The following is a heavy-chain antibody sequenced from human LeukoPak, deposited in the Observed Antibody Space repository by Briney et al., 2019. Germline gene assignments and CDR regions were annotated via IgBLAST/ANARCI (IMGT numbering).Heavy chain of an antibody. Sequence: ASVKVSCKASGYTFTSYYMHWVRQAPGQGLEWMGIINPSGGSTSYAQKFQGRVTMTRDTSTSTVYMELSSLRSEDTAVYYCARGPVLYSSSWYNFDYWGQGTLVTVSS. CDR2: INPSGGST. CDR1: GYTFTSYY. V-gene: IGHV1-46*01. D-gene: IGHD6-13*01. CDR3: ARGPVLYSSSWYNFDY. J-gene: IGHJ4*02.